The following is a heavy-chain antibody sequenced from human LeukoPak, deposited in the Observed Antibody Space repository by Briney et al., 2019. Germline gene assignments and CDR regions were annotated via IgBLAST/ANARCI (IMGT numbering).Heavy chain of an antibody. J-gene: IGHJ4*02. CDR1: GYTFTSYG. CDR2: ISAYSDNT. D-gene: IGHD3-3*01. Sequence: ASVKVSCKASGYTFTSYGITWVRQAPGQGLEWMGWISAYSDNTHYAQKFQGRVTMTTDTSTSTAYMELRSLRSDDTAVYYCARDRSLGGLRFLEWLPTARRASDAGFDYWGQGTLVTVSS. CDR3: ARDRSLGGLRFLEWLPTARRASDAGFDY. V-gene: IGHV1-18*04.